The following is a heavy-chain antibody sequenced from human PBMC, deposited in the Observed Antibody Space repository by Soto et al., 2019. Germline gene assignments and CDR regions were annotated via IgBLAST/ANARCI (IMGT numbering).Heavy chain of an antibody. J-gene: IGHJ4*02. V-gene: IGHV4-34*01. CDR1: GGSFSGYY. Sequence: QVQLQQWGAGLLKPSETLSLTCAVYGGSFSGYYWSWIRQPPGKGLEWIGEINHSGSTNYNPSLKSRVTISVDTSKNQFSLKLSSVTAADTAVYYCARAQGITIFGAKPTFDYWGQGTLVTVSS. CDR2: INHSGST. CDR3: ARAQGITIFGAKPTFDY. D-gene: IGHD3-3*01.